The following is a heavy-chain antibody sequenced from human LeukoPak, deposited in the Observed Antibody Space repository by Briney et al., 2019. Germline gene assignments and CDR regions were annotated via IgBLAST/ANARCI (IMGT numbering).Heavy chain of an antibody. D-gene: IGHD2-2*01. CDR2: IYYSGTT. V-gene: IGHV4-39*07. CDR1: GVSISSSNSY. CDR3: ARVYSSTHNWFDT. J-gene: IGHJ5*02. Sequence: PSETLSLTCTVSGVSISSSNSYWAWVRQPPGGGLEWIASIYYSGTTYYKSSLKSRVMISIERSKNHFSLNMNSLTAADTALYYCARVYSSTHNWFDTWGQGIHVTVSS.